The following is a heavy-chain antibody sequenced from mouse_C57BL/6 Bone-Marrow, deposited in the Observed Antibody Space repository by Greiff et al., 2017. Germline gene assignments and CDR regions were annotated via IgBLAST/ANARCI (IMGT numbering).Heavy chain of an antibody. V-gene: IGHV3-6*01. Sequence: EVQLQQSGPGLVKPSQSLSLTCSVTGYSITSGYYWNWIRQSPGNKLEWMGYISYDGSNNYNPSLKNRISITRDTSKNPFFLKLNPVTTEDTATYDCARDLGGLFDYWGQGTTLTVSA. CDR1: GYSITSGYY. J-gene: IGHJ2*01. CDR2: ISYDGSN. CDR3: ARDLGGLFDY. D-gene: IGHD3-1*01.